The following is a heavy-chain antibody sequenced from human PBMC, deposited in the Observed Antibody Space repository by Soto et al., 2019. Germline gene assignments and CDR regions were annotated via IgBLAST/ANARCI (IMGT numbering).Heavy chain of an antibody. CDR3: AKARAPIAFHY. V-gene: IGHV3-23*01. J-gene: IGHJ4*02. CDR1: GFTFSNFA. CDR2: ITNSAGST. Sequence: PGGSLRLSCAAAGFTFSNFAMSWVRQAPGEGLEWVSTITNSAGSTYYADSVKGRFTVSRDNSRNTLFVQMNSLRAEDTAVYYCAKARAPIAFHYWGQGTLVTVSS. D-gene: IGHD3-16*02.